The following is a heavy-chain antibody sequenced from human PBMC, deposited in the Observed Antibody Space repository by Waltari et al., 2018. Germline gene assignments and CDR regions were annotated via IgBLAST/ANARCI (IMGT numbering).Heavy chain of an antibody. CDR3: AREGSHLTTVNDF. CDR1: GYTFSAYY. D-gene: IGHD4-4*01. CDR2: INPRNGET. V-gene: IGHV1-2*02. Sequence: LVQSGAEVKKPGASVRVSCKTSGYTFSAYYIHWVRQAPGQGLEWMGWINPRNGETKYTQTFQGRVTLTRDTSINTAYMELSSLIFDDTAVYYCAREGSHLTTVNDFWGQGTLVIVSS. J-gene: IGHJ4*02.